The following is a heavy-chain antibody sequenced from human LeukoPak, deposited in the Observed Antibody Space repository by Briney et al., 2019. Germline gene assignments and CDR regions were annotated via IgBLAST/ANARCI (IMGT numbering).Heavy chain of an antibody. CDR3: AKGELGYCSSTSCPRHAFDI. Sequence: GGSLRLSCAASGFTFSSYAMTWVRQAPGKGLEWVSDISGSGVTTYYADSVKGRFTISRDNSKNTLYLQMNSLRAEDTAVYYCAKGELGYCSSTSCPRHAFDIWGQGTMVTVSS. V-gene: IGHV3-23*01. CDR2: ISGSGVTT. D-gene: IGHD2-2*01. J-gene: IGHJ3*02. CDR1: GFTFSSYA.